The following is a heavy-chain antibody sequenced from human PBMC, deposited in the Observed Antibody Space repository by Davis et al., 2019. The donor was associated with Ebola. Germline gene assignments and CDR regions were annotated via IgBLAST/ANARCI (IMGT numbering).Heavy chain of an antibody. V-gene: IGHV1-69*01. J-gene: IGHJ4*02. Sequence: KISCKGSGYSFTSYWISWVRQAPGQGLEWMGGIIPIFGTANYAQKFQGRVTITADESTSTAYMELSSLRSEDTAVYYCAREINCSGGSCPYDYWGQGTLVTVSS. D-gene: IGHD2-15*01. CDR2: IIPIFGTA. CDR3: AREINCSGGSCPYDY. CDR1: GYSFTSYW.